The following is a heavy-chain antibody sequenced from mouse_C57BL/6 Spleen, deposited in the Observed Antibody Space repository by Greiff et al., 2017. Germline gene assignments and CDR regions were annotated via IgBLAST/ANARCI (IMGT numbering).Heavy chain of an antibody. CDR2: INPSSGYT. J-gene: IGHJ4*01. D-gene: IGHD2-5*01. CDR1: GYTFTSYT. CDR3: ARSYYSNSMDY. Sequence: QVQLKQSGAELARPGASVKMSCKASGYTFTSYTMHWVKQRPGQGLEWIGYINPSSGYTKYNQKFKDKATLTADKSSSTAYMQLSSLTSEDSAVYYCARSYYSNSMDYWGQGTSVTVSS. V-gene: IGHV1-4*01.